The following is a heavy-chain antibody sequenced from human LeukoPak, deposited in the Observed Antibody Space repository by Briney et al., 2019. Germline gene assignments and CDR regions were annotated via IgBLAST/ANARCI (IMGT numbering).Heavy chain of an antibody. V-gene: IGHV1-8*01. D-gene: IGHD3-9*01. CDR3: ARDLRYFDWFLDY. J-gene: IGHJ4*02. Sequence: GASVKISCKASGYTFTSYGIDWVRQATGQGLEWMGWISPNSGSTGYAQKFQGRVTMTRNTSISTAYMELSSLRSEDTAVYYCARDLRYFDWFLDYWGQGTLVTVSS. CDR2: ISPNSGST. CDR1: GYTFTSYG.